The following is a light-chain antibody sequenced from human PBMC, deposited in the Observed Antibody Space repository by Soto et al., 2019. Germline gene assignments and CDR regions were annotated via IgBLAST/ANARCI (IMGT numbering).Light chain of an antibody. CDR3: KQYNNWPLLT. J-gene: IGKJ4*01. V-gene: IGKV3D-15*01. Sequence: IVMKQSPATVSVSXGERATLSSTSRLSVCRSLAWYPQTPGPASRILXXGASTRATGIQARLSGGGSGKEFTLTISSLQSEDFAVYYCKQYNNWPLLTVGGGTKVDIK. CDR2: GAS. CDR1: LSVCRS.